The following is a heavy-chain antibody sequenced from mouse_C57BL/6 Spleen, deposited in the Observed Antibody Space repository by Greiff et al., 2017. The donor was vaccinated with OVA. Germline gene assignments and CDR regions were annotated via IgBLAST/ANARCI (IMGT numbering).Heavy chain of an antibody. J-gene: IGHJ1*03. CDR2: IYPGGGYT. D-gene: IGHD1-1*01. CDR1: GYTFTNYW. V-gene: IGHV1-63*01. Sequence: QVQLQQSGAELVRPGTSVKMSCKASGYTFTNYWIGWAKQRPGNGLEWIGDIYPGGGYTNYNEKFKGKANLTADKSASTAYMQFSSLTSEDSAIYYCARYYYGSSSYWYFDVWGTGTTVTVSS. CDR3: ARYYYGSSSYWYFDV.